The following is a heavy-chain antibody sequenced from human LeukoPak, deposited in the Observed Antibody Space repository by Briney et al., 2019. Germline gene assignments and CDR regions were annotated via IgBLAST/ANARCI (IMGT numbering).Heavy chain of an antibody. J-gene: IGHJ5*02. CDR1: VGSFSGYY. CDR2: INHSGST. Sequence: PSETLSLTCAVYVGSFSGYYWSWIRQPPGKGLEWIGEINHSGSTNYNPSLKSRVTISVDTSKNQFSLKLSSVTAADTAVYYCARAPNWFDPWGQGTLVTVSS. V-gene: IGHV4-34*01. CDR3: ARAPNWFDP.